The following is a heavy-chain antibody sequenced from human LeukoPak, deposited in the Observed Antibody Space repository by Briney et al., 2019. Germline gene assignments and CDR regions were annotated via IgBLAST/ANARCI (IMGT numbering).Heavy chain of an antibody. J-gene: IGHJ4*02. CDR1: GFTFSSYE. V-gene: IGHV3-48*03. CDR3: ARRSGIYYFGY. CDR2: ISSSGSTI. Sequence: PGGSLRLSCAASGFTFSSYEMNWVRQAPGKGLEWVSYISSSGSTIYYADSVKGRFTISRDNAKNSLYLQMNSLRAEDTAVYYCARRSGIYYFGYWGQGTLVTVSS. D-gene: IGHD6-19*01.